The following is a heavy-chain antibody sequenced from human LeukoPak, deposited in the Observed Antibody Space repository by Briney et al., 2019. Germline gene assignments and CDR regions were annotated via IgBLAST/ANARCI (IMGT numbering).Heavy chain of an antibody. CDR2: IWYDGSNK. CDR3: ARELLWFGELLAYYYYYMDV. V-gene: IGHV3-33*01. Sequence: GGSLRLSCAASGFTFSSYGMHWVRQAPGKGLEWVAVIWYDGSNKYYADSVKGRFTISRDNSKNTLYLQMNSLRAEDTAVYYCARELLWFGELLAYYYYYMDVWGKGTTVTVSS. CDR1: GFTFSSYG. J-gene: IGHJ6*03. D-gene: IGHD3-10*01.